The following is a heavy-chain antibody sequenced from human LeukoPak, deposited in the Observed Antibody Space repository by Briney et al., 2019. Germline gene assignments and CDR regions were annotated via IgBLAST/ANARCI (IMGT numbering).Heavy chain of an antibody. J-gene: IGHJ6*03. D-gene: IGHD1-26*01. CDR3: ARGSGRGSGSYFGRNYYYYYMDV. CDR1: GGTFSSYA. Sequence: SVNVSCKASGGTFSSYAISWVRQAAGQGLEGMGGIIPIFGTANYAQKFQGRVTITTDESTSTAYMELSSLRSEDTAVYYCARGSGRGSGSYFGRNYYYYYMDVWGKGTTVTVSS. V-gene: IGHV1-69*05. CDR2: IIPIFGTA.